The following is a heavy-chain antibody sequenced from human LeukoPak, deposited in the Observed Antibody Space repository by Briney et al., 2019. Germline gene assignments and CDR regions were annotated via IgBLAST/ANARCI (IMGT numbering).Heavy chain of an antibody. J-gene: IGHJ5*02. CDR2: ISSSATYI. CDR3: ASALGYCSATSCYSNWFDP. D-gene: IGHD2-2*01. Sequence: GGSLRLSCTASGFNVSGYSLNWVRQAPGKGLEWVSYISSSATYINYADSVKGRFTISRDNAKNSVFLQMNSLRVEDTAVYYCASALGYCSATSCYSNWFDPWSQGTLVTVSS. V-gene: IGHV3-21*01. CDR1: GFNVSGYS.